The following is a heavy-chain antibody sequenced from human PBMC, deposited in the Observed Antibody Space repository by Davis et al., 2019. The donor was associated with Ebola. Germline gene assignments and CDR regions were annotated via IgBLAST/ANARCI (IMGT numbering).Heavy chain of an antibody. Sequence: SETLSLTCTVSGGSISSGGYSWSWIRQPPGKGLEWIGEINHSGSTNYNPSLKSRVTISVDTSKNQFSLKLSSVTAADTAVYYCARGASGYSSGWYRWFDPWGQGTLVTVSS. J-gene: IGHJ5*02. V-gene: IGHV4-30-2*01. CDR3: ARGASGYSSGWYRWFDP. D-gene: IGHD6-19*01. CDR2: INHSGST. CDR1: GGSISSGGYS.